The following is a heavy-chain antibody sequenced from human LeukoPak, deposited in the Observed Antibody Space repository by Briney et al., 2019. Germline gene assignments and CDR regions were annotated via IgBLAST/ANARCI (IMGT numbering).Heavy chain of an antibody. CDR3: ARAGLGIENYYYMDV. J-gene: IGHJ6*03. CDR2: IYYTGFT. D-gene: IGHD1-14*01. CDR1: GASISSDGFY. V-gene: IGHV4-31*03. Sequence: SQTLSLTCTVSGASISSDGFYWSWIRQLPGKGLEWIGYIYYTGFTYCNPSLKSRVTMSVDTSQNQFSLRMSSMTAADTAVYYCARAGLGIENYYYMDVWGKGTTVTVSS.